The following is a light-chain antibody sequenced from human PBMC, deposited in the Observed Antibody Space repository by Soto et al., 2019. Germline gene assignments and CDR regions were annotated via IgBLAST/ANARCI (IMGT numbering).Light chain of an antibody. CDR3: QQRSNPFT. CDR1: QSVSSY. V-gene: IGKV3-11*01. Sequence: ESLLTQSPGTLYLSPGEGATLCFRASQSVSSYFAWYQQKPGQAPRLLIYDASNRATGIPARFSGRGAAPYFSLTISSLEPEDFAVYYCQQRSNPFTFGPGTKVDIK. J-gene: IGKJ3*01. CDR2: DAS.